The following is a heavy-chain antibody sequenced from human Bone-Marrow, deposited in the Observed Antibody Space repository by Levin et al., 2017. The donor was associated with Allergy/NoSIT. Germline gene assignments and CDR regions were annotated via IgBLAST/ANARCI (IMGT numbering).Heavy chain of an antibody. CDR3: ARHEPYYYGSESTPYMDV. J-gene: IGHJ6*03. Sequence: GESLKISCKGSGYSFTAYWISWVRQMPGKVPEWMGRIDPSGSYTDYSPSFQGQVTISADTSITTAFLQWTSLKASDTAMYYCARHEPYYYGSESTPYMDVWGKGTSVTVSS. V-gene: IGHV5-10-1*04. CDR1: GYSFTAYW. D-gene: IGHD3-10*01. CDR2: IDPSGSYT.